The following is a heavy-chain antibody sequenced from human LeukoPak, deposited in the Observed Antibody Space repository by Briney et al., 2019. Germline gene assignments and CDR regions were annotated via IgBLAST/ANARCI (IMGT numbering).Heavy chain of an antibody. CDR2: ISSSSSYI. CDR1: GFTFSSYS. V-gene: IGHV3-21*01. Sequence: PGGSLRLSCAASGFTFSSYSMNWVRQAPGKGLEWVSSISSSSSYIYYADSVKGRFTISRDNAKNSLYLQMNSLRAEDTAVYYCARMGAPTGWFDPWGQGTLVTVSS. J-gene: IGHJ5*02. CDR3: ARMGAPTGWFDP. D-gene: IGHD1-26*01.